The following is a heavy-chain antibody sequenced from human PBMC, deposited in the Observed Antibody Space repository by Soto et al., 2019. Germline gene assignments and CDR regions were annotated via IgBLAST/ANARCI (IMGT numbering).Heavy chain of an antibody. CDR3: ARQYCSSTSCYFDY. CDR1: GGSFSGYY. CDR2: INHSGST. J-gene: IGHJ4*02. Sequence: QVQLQQWGAGLLKPSETLSLTCAVYGGSFSGYYWSWIRQPPGKGLEWIGEINHSGSTNYNPSLKSRVTISVDPSKNQFSLKLSSVTAADTAVYYCARQYCSSTSCYFDYWGQGTLVTVSS. D-gene: IGHD2-2*01. V-gene: IGHV4-34*01.